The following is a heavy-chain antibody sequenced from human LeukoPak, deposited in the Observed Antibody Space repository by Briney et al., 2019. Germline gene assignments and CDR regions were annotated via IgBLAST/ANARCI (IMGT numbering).Heavy chain of an antibody. J-gene: IGHJ5*02. D-gene: IGHD2-21*02. CDR3: AHSHYIMVVTATNWFDP. CDR2: IYWNDGK. Sequence: SGPTLVKPTQTLTLTCTFSGFSLSTSGVGVGWIRQPPGKALEWLALIYWNDGKRYSPSLKSRLTITKDTSKNQVVLTMTNMDPVDTATYYCAHSHYIMVVTATNWFDPWGQGTLVTVSS. CDR1: GFSLSTSGVG. V-gene: IGHV2-5*01.